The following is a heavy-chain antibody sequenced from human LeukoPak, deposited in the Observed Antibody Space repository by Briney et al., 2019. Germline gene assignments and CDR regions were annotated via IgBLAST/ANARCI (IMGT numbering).Heavy chain of an antibody. CDR2: ISGSGGST. CDR1: GFTFSSYA. D-gene: IGHD4-11*01. J-gene: IGHJ4*02. CDR3: AKVSLATNSNYDY. V-gene: IGHV3-23*01. Sequence: GGSLRLSCAASGFTFSSYAMSWARQAPGKGLEWVSAISGSGGSTYYADSVKGRFTISRDNSKNTLYLQMNSLRAEDTAVYYCAKVSLATNSNYDYWGQGTLVTVSS.